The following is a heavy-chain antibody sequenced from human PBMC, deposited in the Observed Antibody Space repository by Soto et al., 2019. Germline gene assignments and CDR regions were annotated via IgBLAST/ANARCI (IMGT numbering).Heavy chain of an antibody. CDR1: GGSISSYY. Sequence: QVQLQESGPGLVKPSETLSLTCTVSGGSISSYYWSWIRQPPGKGLEWIGYIYYSGSTNYNPSLKSRVTISVDTSKNQFSLKLSPVTAADTAVYYCARRRTPDYWGQGTLVTVSS. CDR2: IYYSGST. V-gene: IGHV4-59*01. J-gene: IGHJ4*02. CDR3: ARRRTPDY.